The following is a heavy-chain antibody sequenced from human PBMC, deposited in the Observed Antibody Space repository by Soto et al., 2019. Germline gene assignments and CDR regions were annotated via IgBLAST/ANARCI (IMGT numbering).Heavy chain of an antibody. CDR3: ARASGSYDLRGYYGTYEHYGIDV. V-gene: IGHV3-48*02. J-gene: IGHJ6*02. D-gene: IGHD3-22*01. Sequence: GSLMLACAASGFTFSDYNMNWVRQDPGKGVERLSYISGSGRTIYYADSVKGRFTVSRDNVKSSLYLQINSLRDEHTAVYYCARASGSYDLRGYYGTYEHYGIDVWGQGTTVTVSS. CDR1: GFTFSDYN. CDR2: ISGSGRTI.